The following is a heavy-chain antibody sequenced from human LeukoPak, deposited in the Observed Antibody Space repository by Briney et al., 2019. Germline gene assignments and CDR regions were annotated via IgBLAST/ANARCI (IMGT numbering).Heavy chain of an antibody. CDR3: ARGARGTIFWQADVYYYGMDV. D-gene: IGHD3-9*01. V-gene: IGHV4-34*01. CDR2: INHSGST. Sequence: PSETLSLTCAVYGGSFSGYYWSWIRQPPGKGLEWIGEINHSGSTNYNPSLKSRVTISVDTSKNQFSLKLSSVTAADTAVYYCARGARGTIFWQADVYYYGMDVWGQGTTVTVSS. CDR1: GGSFSGYY. J-gene: IGHJ6*02.